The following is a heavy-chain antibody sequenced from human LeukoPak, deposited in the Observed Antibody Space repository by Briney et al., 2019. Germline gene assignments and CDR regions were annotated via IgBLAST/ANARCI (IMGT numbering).Heavy chain of an antibody. CDR2: ISGSGGTT. CDR3: AKDRGYTAYGVKSFDY. D-gene: IGHD1-1*01. J-gene: IGHJ4*02. V-gene: IGHV3-23*01. Sequence: GGSLRLSCVASGFTFSSYSMSWVRQAPGKGLEWVSAISGSGGTTKYADSVRGRFTISRDNSKNTLYLQMNSLRAADTAVYYCAKDRGYTAYGVKSFDYWGQGALVTVSS. CDR1: GFTFSSYS.